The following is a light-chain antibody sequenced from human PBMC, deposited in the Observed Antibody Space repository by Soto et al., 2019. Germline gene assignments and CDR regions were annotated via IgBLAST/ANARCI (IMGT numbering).Light chain of an antibody. V-gene: IGKV1-39*01. Sequence: DIQMTQSPSSMSASVGDRVTITCRASQSISAYLTWYQQKPGKAPKLLIYAASSLQGGVPSRFSGSGSGTDFTLTIRSLQPDDFATYYCQESYSTPSVTFGPGTKVDIK. CDR2: AAS. J-gene: IGKJ3*01. CDR3: QESYSTPSVT. CDR1: QSISAY.